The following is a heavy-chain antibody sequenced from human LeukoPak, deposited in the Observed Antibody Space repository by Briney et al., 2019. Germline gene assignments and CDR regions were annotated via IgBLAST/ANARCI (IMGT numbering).Heavy chain of an antibody. Sequence: GGSLRLSCAASGFTFSSYGMHWVRQAPGKGLEWVAVISYAGSNKYYADSVKGRFTISRDKSKNTLYLQMNSLRAEDTAVYYCAKGGESGYSYGWFYYYYGMDVWGKGTTVTVSS. J-gene: IGHJ6*04. CDR2: ISYAGSNK. V-gene: IGHV3-30*18. CDR3: AKGGESGYSYGWFYYYYGMDV. CDR1: GFTFSSYG. D-gene: IGHD5-18*01.